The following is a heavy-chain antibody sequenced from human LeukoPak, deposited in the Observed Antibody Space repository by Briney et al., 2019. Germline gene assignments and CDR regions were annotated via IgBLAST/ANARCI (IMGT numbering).Heavy chain of an antibody. V-gene: IGHV5-51*01. CDR3: ARQFRDSYGYSGYYYYMDV. D-gene: IGHD5-18*01. CDR2: IYPGDSDT. J-gene: IGHJ6*03. Sequence: GESLKISCKGSGYSFTSYWIGWVRQMPGKGLEWMGIIYPGDSDTRYSPSFQGQVTISADKSISTAYLQWSSLKASDTAMYYCARQFRDSYGYSGYYYYMDVWGKGTTVTVSS. CDR1: GYSFTSYW.